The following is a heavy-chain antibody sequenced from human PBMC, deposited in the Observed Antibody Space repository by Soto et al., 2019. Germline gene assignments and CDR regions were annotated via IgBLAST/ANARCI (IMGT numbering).Heavy chain of an antibody. CDR3: AKDGGGSYLGAYYYYGMDV. CDR1: GFTFSSYG. V-gene: IGHV3-30*18. D-gene: IGHD1-26*01. J-gene: IGHJ6*02. CDR2: ISYDGSNK. Sequence: GGSLRLSCAASGFTFSSYGMHWVRQSPGKGLEWVAVISYDGSNKYYADSVKGRFTISRDNSKNTLYLQMNSLRAEDTAVYYCAKDGGGSYLGAYYYYGMDVWGQGTTVTVSS.